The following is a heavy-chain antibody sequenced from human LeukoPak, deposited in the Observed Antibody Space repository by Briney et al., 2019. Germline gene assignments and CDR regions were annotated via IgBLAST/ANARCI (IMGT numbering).Heavy chain of an antibody. V-gene: IGHV3-9*01. J-gene: IGHJ4*02. CDR3: AKGHLAVAGGYYFDS. CDR1: GFTFDDYA. CDR2: ISWNSGRI. D-gene: IGHD6-19*01. Sequence: GRSLRLSCAASGFTFDDYAMHWVRQVPGKGLEWVSGISWNSGRIAYADSLKGRFTISRDNAKNSLYLEMNSLRPEDTALYYCAKGHLAVAGGYYFDSWGQGTLVTVSS.